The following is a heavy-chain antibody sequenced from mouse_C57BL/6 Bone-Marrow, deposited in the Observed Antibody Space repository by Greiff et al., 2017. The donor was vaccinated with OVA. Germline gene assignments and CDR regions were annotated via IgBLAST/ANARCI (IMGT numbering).Heavy chain of an antibody. CDR3: TRRQAWFAY. Sequence: QVQLQQSGAELVRPGASVTLSCKASGYTFTDYEMHWVKQTPVHGLEWIGAIDPETGGTAYNQKFKGKAILTADKSSSTAYLELRSLTSADSAVYYCTRRQAWFAYWGQGTLVTVSA. D-gene: IGHD6-1*01. CDR2: IDPETGGT. CDR1: GYTFTDYE. J-gene: IGHJ3*01. V-gene: IGHV1-15*01.